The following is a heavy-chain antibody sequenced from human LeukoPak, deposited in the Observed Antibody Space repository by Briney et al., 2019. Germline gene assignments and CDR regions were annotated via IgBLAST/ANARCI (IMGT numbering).Heavy chain of an antibody. D-gene: IGHD3-10*01. CDR3: ARARVFLWFGELLPHYFDY. J-gene: IGHJ4*02. Sequence: KPSETLSLTCTVSGGSISSYYWSWIRQPPGKGLEWIGYIYYSGSTNYNPSLKSRVTISVDTSKNQFSLKLSSVTAADTAVYYCARARVFLWFGELLPHYFDYWGQGTLVTVSS. CDR1: GGSISSYY. V-gene: IGHV4-59*08. CDR2: IYYSGST.